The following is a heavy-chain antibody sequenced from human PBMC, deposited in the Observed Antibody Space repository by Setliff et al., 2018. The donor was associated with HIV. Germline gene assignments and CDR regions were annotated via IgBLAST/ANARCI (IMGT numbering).Heavy chain of an antibody. CDR3: ARDFGGYCSSMSCPGLFDP. CDR2: IMPIFGTG. D-gene: IGHD2-2*01. CDR1: GGTFGTYT. Sequence: SVKVSCKASGGTFGTYTISWVRQAPGQGLEWMGGIMPIFGTGNYAQKFQGRVTITTDESTSTAYMELTSLRSEDTAVYYCARDFGGYCSSMSCPGLFDPWGQGTLVTVSS. V-gene: IGHV1-69*05. J-gene: IGHJ5*02.